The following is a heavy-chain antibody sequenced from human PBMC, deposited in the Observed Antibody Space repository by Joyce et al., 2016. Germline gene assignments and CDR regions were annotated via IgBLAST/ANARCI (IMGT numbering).Heavy chain of an antibody. CDR3: ARVNKNYYDSSAYYLNWYFEL. D-gene: IGHD3-22*01. CDR2: IYHSGST. J-gene: IGHJ2*01. V-gene: IGHV4-4*02. Sequence: QVQLQESGPGLVKPSGTLSLTCAVSGGSISTSNWWSWVRQPPGRGLEWIGEIYHSGSTNTSPFLRSRVTISVDKSKNQFSLKLSSMTAADTAVYYCARVNKNYYDSSAYYLNWYFELWGRGTLVTVSS. CDR1: GGSISTSNW.